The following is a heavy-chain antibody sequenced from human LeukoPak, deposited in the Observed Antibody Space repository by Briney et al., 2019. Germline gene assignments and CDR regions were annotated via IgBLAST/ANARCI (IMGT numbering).Heavy chain of an antibody. J-gene: IGHJ4*02. CDR3: ARGTGEGYSYGRYYFDY. Sequence: ASVKVSCKASGYTFTGYYMHWVRQAPGQGLEWMGWVNPNSGGTNYAQKFQGRVTMTRDTSVSTAYMELSRLRSDDTAVYYCARGTGEGYSYGRYYFDYWGQGTLVTVSS. CDR2: VNPNSGGT. V-gene: IGHV1-2*02. CDR1: GYTFTGYY. D-gene: IGHD5-18*01.